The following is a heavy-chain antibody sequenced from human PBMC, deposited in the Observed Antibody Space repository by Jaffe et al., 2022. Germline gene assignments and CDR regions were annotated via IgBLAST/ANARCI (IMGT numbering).Heavy chain of an antibody. CDR3: ARDAGRPRGDYPFDY. D-gene: IGHD4-17*01. Sequence: EVQLVESGGGLVQPGGSLRLSCAASGFTVSSNYMSWVRQAPGKGLEWVSVIYSGGSTYYADSVKGRFTISRDNSKNTLYLQMNSLRAEDTAVYYCARDAGRPRGDYPFDYWGQGTLVTVSS. CDR2: IYSGGST. J-gene: IGHJ4*02. V-gene: IGHV3-66*02. CDR1: GFTVSSNY.